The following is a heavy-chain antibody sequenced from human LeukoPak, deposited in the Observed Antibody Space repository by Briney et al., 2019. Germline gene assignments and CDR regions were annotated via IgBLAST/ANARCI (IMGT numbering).Heavy chain of an antibody. CDR3: ARAGPLRITMVRGVLIPLQY. J-gene: IGHJ1*01. V-gene: IGHV7-4-1*02. D-gene: IGHD3-10*01. CDR1: GYTFTSYA. Sequence: ASVKVSCKASGYTFTSYAMNWVRQAPGQGLEWMGWINTNTGNPTYAQGFTGRFVFSLDTSVSTAYLQISSLKAEDTAVYYCARAGPLRITMVRGVLIPLQYWGQGTLVTVSS. CDR2: INTNTGNP.